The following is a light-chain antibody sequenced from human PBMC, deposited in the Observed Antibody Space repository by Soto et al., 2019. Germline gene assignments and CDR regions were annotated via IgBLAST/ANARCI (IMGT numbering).Light chain of an antibody. Sequence: QSALTQPASVSGSPGQSTTISCTGSTSDVGKYKLVSWYQQHPGKAPKLIIYEDNKRPSGVSNRFSGSKSGNTASLTISGLQAEDEADYYCSSYAGSSAFVVFGGGTKLTVL. CDR2: EDN. CDR1: TSDVGKYKL. J-gene: IGLJ2*01. V-gene: IGLV2-23*02. CDR3: SSYAGSSAFVV.